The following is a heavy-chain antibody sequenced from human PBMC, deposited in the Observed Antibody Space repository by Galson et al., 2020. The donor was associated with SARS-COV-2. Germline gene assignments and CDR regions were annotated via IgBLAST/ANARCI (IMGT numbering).Heavy chain of an antibody. J-gene: IGHJ6*02. CDR3: AKAHLTGRDYYYGMDV. Sequence: PGGSLRLSCAASGFTFSSYGMHWVRQAPGKGLEWVAVISYDGSNKYYADSVKGRFTISRDNSKNTLYLQMNSLRAEDTAVYYCAKAHLTGRDYYYGMDVWGQGTTVTVSS. D-gene: IGHD7-27*01. CDR1: GFTFSSYG. V-gene: IGHV3-30*18. CDR2: ISYDGSNK.